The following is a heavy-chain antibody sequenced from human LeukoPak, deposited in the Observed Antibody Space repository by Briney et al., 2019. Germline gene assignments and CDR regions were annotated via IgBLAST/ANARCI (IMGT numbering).Heavy chain of an antibody. Sequence: GGSLRLCCAASGFTISRYWMAWFRQAPGQGRDWVANIMEDGSDKGFADSVKGRFTISRDNGKNSLYLQMNSLTVEDTAVYYCARDVVGALDFWGQGTLVTVSS. D-gene: IGHD3-22*01. J-gene: IGHJ4*02. CDR2: IMEDGSDK. CDR3: ARDVVGALDF. CDR1: GFTISRYW. V-gene: IGHV3-7*01.